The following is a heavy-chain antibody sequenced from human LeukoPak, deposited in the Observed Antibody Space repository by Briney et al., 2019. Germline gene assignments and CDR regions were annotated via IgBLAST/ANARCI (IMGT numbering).Heavy chain of an antibody. CDR1: GFTFSSYE. Sequence: GGSLRLSCAASGFTFSSYEMNWVRQAPGKGLEWVSYISSSGSTIYYADSVKGRFTISRDNAKNSLYLQMNSLRAEDTAVYYCASDPSSWYVTGGQGTLVTVSS. J-gene: IGHJ4*02. V-gene: IGHV3-48*03. CDR3: ASDPSSWYVT. CDR2: ISSSGSTI. D-gene: IGHD6-13*01.